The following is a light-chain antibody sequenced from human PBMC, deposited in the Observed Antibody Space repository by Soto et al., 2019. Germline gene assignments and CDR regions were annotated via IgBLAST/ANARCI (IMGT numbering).Light chain of an antibody. CDR3: SSYTNINTRACV. Sequence: QSALTQPASVSGSPGQSITISCTGTSGYIGSYNRVSWYQQHPGKAPKLIIYEVTDRPSGVSNRFSGSKSGNTASLTISGLQAEDEAEYSCSSYTNINTRACVFGTGTKVTVL. CDR2: EVT. CDR1: SGYIGSYNR. V-gene: IGLV2-14*01. J-gene: IGLJ1*01.